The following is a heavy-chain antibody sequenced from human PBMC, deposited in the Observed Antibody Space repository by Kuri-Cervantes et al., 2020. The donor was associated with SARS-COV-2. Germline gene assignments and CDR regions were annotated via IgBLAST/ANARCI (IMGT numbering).Heavy chain of an antibody. V-gene: IGHV1-2*02. CDR2: INPSGGT. CDR3: ARQVLLIFYYYMDV. CDR1: GYTFTGYY. J-gene: IGHJ6*03. Sequence: ASVKVSCKASGYTFTGYYMHWVRQAPGQGLEWMGWINPSGGTKYAQKFQGRVTMTRDTSISTAYMELSRLRSDDTAVYYCARQVLLIFYYYMDVWGKGTTVTVSS. D-gene: IGHD2/OR15-2a*01.